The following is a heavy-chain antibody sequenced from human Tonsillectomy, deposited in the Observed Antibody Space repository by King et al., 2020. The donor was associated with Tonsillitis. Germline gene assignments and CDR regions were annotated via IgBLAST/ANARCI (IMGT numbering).Heavy chain of an antibody. CDR3: ARSDSGSYPSFDS. CDR1: GDSFSTYW. J-gene: IGHJ4*02. CDR2: IYPDDADT. V-gene: IGHV5-51*01. D-gene: IGHD1-26*01. Sequence: QLVQSGAEVKKPGESLRISCKDSGDSFSTYWIAWVRHMPGKGLEWMGIIYPDDADTRYSPSFQGQVTISADKSVSTAYLQWRRLRASDTAIYFCARSDSGSYPSFDSWGQGTLVTVSS.